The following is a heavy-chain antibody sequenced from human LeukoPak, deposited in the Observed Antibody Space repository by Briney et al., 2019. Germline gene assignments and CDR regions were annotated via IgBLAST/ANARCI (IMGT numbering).Heavy chain of an antibody. CDR3: ARDSLSSGWPNYYYYGMDV. Sequence: ASVKVSCKASGYTFTSYGISWVRQAPGQGLEWMGWISAYNGNTNYAQKLQGRVTMTTDTSTSTAYMELRSLRSDDTAVYYCARDSLSSGWPNYYYYGMDVWGQGTTVTVSS. CDR1: GYTFTSYG. V-gene: IGHV1-18*01. D-gene: IGHD6-19*01. J-gene: IGHJ6*02. CDR2: ISAYNGNT.